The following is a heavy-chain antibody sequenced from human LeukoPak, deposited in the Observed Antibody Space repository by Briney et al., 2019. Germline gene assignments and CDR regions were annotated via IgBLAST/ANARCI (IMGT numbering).Heavy chain of an antibody. V-gene: IGHV3-7*05. CDR2: IKHDGGEK. CDR1: GFPPCCHL. D-gene: IGHD6-6*01. CDR3: VREWRQQLALEY. Sequence: GSLEPPRAASGFPPCCHLDGRVRQAPGKRLGVGANIKHDGGEKYYVGSVKGRFTISRDNAKDSVYLQMNSLTVEDTAVYYCVREWRQQLALEYWGQGTLVTVSS. J-gene: IGHJ4*02.